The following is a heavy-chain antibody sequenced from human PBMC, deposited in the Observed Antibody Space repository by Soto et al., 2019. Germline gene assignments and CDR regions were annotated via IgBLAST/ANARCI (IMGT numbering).Heavy chain of an antibody. CDR1: GGSINSGDYY. Sequence: QVQLQESGPGLVKPSQTLSLTCSVSGGSINSGDYYWSWIRQPPGKGLEWVGYIYNTGSTFHNPSLNSRINISLDTSKNQFSLKLNSVTAADAAVYYCATGPTYYYDHSGYANAFDNGGQGTMVTVSS. CDR2: IYNTGST. J-gene: IGHJ3*02. V-gene: IGHV4-30-4*01. CDR3: ATGPTYYYDHSGYANAFDN. D-gene: IGHD3-22*01.